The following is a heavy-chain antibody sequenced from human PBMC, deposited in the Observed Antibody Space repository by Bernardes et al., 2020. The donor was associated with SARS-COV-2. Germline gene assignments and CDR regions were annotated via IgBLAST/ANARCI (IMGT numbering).Heavy chain of an antibody. CDR1: GYTFTGYY. CDR3: ARGTTAVTTQPDYYGMDV. CDR2: INPNSGGT. V-gene: IGHV1-2*04. J-gene: IGHJ6*02. D-gene: IGHD4-17*01. Sequence: ASVKVSCKASGYTFTGYYMHWVRQAPGQGLEWMGWINPNSGGTNYAQKFQGWVTMTRDTSISTAYMELSRLRSDDTAVYYCARGTTAVTTQPDYYGMDVWGQGTLVTVSS.